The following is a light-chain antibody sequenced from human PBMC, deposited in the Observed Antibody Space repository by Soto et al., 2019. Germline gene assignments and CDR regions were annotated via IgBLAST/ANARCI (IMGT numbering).Light chain of an antibody. J-gene: IGKJ3*01. CDR1: QSVSSSY. Sequence: EIVLTQSPGTLSLSPGERATLSCRASQSVSSSYLACYQQKPGQAPRLLIYAASSSATGIPDRFSGGGSGTDFTLTISSLEPEDFAVYYCQQYCSSPRFTFGPGTKVDIK. V-gene: IGKV3-20*01. CDR2: AAS. CDR3: QQYCSSPRFT.